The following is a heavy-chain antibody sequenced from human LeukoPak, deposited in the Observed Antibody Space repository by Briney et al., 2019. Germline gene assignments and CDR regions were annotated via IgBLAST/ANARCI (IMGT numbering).Heavy chain of an antibody. Sequence: PGGSLRLSCAASGFTFDDYGMSWVRQAPGKGLEWVSGINWNAGSTGYADSVKGRFTISRDDAKNSLYLQMNSLRAEDTALYYCARDREDTYLDVWGKGTTVTVSS. CDR1: GFTFDDYG. CDR2: INWNAGST. D-gene: IGHD2-15*01. V-gene: IGHV3-20*04. CDR3: ARDREDTYLDV. J-gene: IGHJ6*03.